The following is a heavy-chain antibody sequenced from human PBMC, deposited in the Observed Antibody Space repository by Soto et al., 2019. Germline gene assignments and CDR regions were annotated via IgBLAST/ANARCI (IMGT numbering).Heavy chain of an antibody. Sequence: ASVKVSCKSSGDSFNDYYIHWVRQAPGQGFEWMGWINPNGGVTKYAQKFQGWVSMTRDTSIRTVYMQLSRLRSDDTAVYYCARESGGATAILDHYYFYMDVWGTGTTVTVSS. V-gene: IGHV1-2*04. D-gene: IGHD5-12*01. CDR1: GDSFNDYY. CDR3: ARESGGATAILDHYYFYMDV. J-gene: IGHJ6*03. CDR2: INPNGGVT.